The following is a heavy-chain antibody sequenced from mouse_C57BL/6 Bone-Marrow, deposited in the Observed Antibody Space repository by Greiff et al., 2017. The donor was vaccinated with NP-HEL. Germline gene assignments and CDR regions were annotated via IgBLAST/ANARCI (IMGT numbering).Heavy chain of an antibody. CDR2: IWSDGST. Sequence: VQVVESGPGLVAPSQSLSITCTVSGFSLTSYGVPWVRQPPGPGLEWLVVIWSDGSTTYNSALKSRLSISKDNSSCQAFLILNSLQTDDAATYYYAGQWDAYYAMDYWGQGTSVTVSS. CDR1: GFSLTSYG. J-gene: IGHJ4*01. D-gene: IGHD4-1*01. CDR3: AGQWDAYYAMDY. V-gene: IGHV2-6-1*01.